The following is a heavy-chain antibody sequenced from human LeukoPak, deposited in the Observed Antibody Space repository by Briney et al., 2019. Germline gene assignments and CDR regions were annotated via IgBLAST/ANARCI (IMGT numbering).Heavy chain of an antibody. V-gene: IGHV3-21*01. CDR3: ARDGAVYCSSNTCSRGTHFDY. D-gene: IGHD2-2*01. CDR1: GFTFSSYS. J-gene: IGHJ4*02. Sequence: GGSLRLSCAASGFTFSSYSMNWVRQAPGKGLEWVSSISSSSSYIYYADSVKGRFTISRDNSKNTVYLQMNSLRADDTAVYYCARDGAVYCSSNTCSRGTHFDYWGQGTLVTVSS. CDR2: ISSSSSYI.